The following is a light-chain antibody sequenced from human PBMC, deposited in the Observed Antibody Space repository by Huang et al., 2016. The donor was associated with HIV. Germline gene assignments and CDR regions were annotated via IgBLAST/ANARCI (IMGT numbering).Light chain of an antibody. CDR2: GAS. J-gene: IGKJ4*01. Sequence: DIQMTQSPSSVSASVGDRVTITCRASQGISTWWVWYQQKPGRAPKFLSYGASELQPGVPSRCSGSGSGTDFTLTISSLQPEDFATYYCQQAHTFPLTFGGGTKVEMK. V-gene: IGKV1D-12*01. CDR1: QGISTW. CDR3: QQAHTFPLT.